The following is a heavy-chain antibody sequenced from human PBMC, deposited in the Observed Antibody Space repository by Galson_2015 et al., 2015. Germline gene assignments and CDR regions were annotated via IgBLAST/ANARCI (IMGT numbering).Heavy chain of an antibody. J-gene: IGHJ6*02. CDR2: IKQDGSEK. V-gene: IGHV3-7*03. Sequence: SLRLSCATSEFTFSGYWMSWVRQAPGKGLEWVADIKQDGSEKYYVDSVEGRFTISRDNAKNSLYLQMNSLRAEDTAVYFCARDGRYCSGGTCYYAMDVWGQGTTVTVSS. D-gene: IGHD2-15*01. CDR1: EFTFSGYW. CDR3: ARDGRYCSGGTCYYAMDV.